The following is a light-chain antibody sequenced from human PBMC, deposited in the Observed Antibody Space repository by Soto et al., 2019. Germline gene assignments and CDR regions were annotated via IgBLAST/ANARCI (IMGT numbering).Light chain of an antibody. V-gene: IGLV2-14*03. Sequence: QSALTQPASVSGSPGQSITISCTGTNSDIGGYNYVSWYQHHPGEAPKLIIYDVTDRPSGVSYRFSASKSGNTASLTISGLQAEDEADYYCTSYTSSGTVVFGGGTKLTVL. J-gene: IGLJ3*02. CDR3: TSYTSSGTVV. CDR1: NSDIGGYNY. CDR2: DVT.